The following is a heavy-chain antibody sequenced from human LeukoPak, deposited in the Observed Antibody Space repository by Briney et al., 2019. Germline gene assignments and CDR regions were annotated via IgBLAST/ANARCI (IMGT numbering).Heavy chain of an antibody. J-gene: IGHJ4*02. Sequence: SETLSLTGTVSGVSISSYYWSWIRQPPGKGLEWIGYIYYSGSTNYNPSLKSRVTISVDTSKNQFSLKLGSVTAADTAVYYCAREAETTVTTGADYWGQGTLVTVSS. CDR3: AREAETTVTTGADY. CDR1: GVSISSYY. D-gene: IGHD4-17*01. V-gene: IGHV4-59*01. CDR2: IYYSGST.